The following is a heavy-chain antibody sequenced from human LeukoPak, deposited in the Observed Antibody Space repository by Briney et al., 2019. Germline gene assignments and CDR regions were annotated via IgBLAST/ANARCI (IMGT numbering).Heavy chain of an antibody. D-gene: IGHD5-12*01. Sequence: GESLRLSCVASGLTFSSYWMHWVRQAPGKGLVWVSRINSDGSSTSYADSVRGRFTISRDNAKNTLYLQVNSLRAEDTAVYYCARGTSIKGFDYWGQGTLVTVSS. CDR2: INSDGSST. J-gene: IGHJ4*02. V-gene: IGHV3-74*01. CDR3: ARGTSIKGFDY. CDR1: GLTFSSYW.